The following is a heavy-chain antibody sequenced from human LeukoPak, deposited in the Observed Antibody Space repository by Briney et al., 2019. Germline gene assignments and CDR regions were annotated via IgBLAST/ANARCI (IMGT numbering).Heavy chain of an antibody. Sequence: SVKVSCKASGGTFSSYAISWVRQAPGQGLEWMGGIISIFGTANYAQKFQGRVTITADKSTSTAYMELSSLRSEDTAVYYCASSSVATSPTFRFDPWGQGTLVTVSS. CDR3: ASSSVATSPTFRFDP. V-gene: IGHV1-69*06. CDR2: IISIFGTA. D-gene: IGHD5-12*01. J-gene: IGHJ5*02. CDR1: GGTFSSYA.